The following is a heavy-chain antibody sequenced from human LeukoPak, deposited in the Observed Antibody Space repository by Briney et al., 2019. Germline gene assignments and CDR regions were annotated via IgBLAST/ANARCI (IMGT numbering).Heavy chain of an antibody. CDR3: VTSSGSYFLY. CDR2: IVVGSGNT. Sequence: ASVKVSCKASGFTXTSSAMQWVRQARGQRLEWIGWIVVGSGNTNYAQKFQERVTITRDMFTSTAYMELSSLRSEDTAVYYCVTSSGSYFLYWGQGTLVTVS. V-gene: IGHV1-58*02. D-gene: IGHD1-26*01. J-gene: IGHJ4*02. CDR1: GFTXTSSA.